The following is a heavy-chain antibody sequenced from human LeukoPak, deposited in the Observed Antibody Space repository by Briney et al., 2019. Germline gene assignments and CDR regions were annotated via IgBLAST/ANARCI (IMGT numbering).Heavy chain of an antibody. CDR1: GGSISSGGYY. J-gene: IGHJ4*02. D-gene: IGHD3-3*01. CDR3: ARGTDYDFWSGYYRGYYFDY. CDR2: IYHSGST. V-gene: IGHV4-30-2*01. Sequence: SETQSLTCTVSGGSISSGGYYWSWIRQPPGKGLEWIGYIYHSGSTYYNPSLKSRVTISVDRSKNQFSLKLSSVTAADTAVYYCARGTDYDFWSGYYRGYYFDYWGQGTLVTVSS.